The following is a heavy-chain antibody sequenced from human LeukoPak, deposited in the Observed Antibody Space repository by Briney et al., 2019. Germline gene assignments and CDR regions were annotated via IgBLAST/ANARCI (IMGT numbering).Heavy chain of an antibody. Sequence: ASVTVSCKASGYTFTSYDINWGRQAPGQGVEWMGWMNPNSGNTGYAQTLEGRVTMTRNTSISTAYMELSSMRYEETVVYNFARXGXRRXTMVRVVNLNDYWGQGTLVTVSS. J-gene: IGHJ4*02. CDR1: GYTFTSYD. CDR2: MNPNSGNT. V-gene: IGHV1-8*01. CDR3: ARXGXRRXTMVRVVNLNDY. D-gene: IGHD3-10*01.